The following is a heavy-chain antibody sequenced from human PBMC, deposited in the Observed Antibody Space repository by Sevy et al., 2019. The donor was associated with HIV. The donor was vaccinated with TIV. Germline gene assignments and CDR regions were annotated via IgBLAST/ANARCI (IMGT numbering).Heavy chain of an antibody. Sequence: ASVKVSCKASGYTFTGYYMHWVRQAPGQGLEWMGWINPNSGGTNYAQKFQGRVTMTRDTSISTAYMELSRLRSDDTAVYYCARDKKDYYDSSGYPTSWFDPWGQGTLVTVSS. V-gene: IGHV1-2*02. CDR3: ARDKKDYYDSSGYPTSWFDP. D-gene: IGHD3-22*01. CDR1: GYTFTGYY. CDR2: INPNSGGT. J-gene: IGHJ5*02.